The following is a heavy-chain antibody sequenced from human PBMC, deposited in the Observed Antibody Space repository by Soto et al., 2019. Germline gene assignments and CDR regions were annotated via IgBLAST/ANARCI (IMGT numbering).Heavy chain of an antibody. CDR3: TTSTGSGWYAFDY. Sequence: PXESLRLSCAASGFRFSNAWMSWVRQAPGKGLEWIGRIKTRTDGGTTDYAAPVKGRFTISRDDSKSTLYPQMNSLKTEDAAVYYCTTSTGSGWYAFDYWGQGTLVTVSS. CDR1: GFRFSNAW. CDR2: IKTRTDGGTT. V-gene: IGHV3-15*01. D-gene: IGHD6-19*01. J-gene: IGHJ4*02.